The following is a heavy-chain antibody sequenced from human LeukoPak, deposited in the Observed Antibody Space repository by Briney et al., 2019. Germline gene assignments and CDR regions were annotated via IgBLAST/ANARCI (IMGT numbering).Heavy chain of an antibody. CDR1: GGSISSSSYY. Sequence: PSETLSLTCTVSGGSISSSSYYWGWIRQPPGKGLEWIGSIYYSGSTYYNPSLKSRVTISVDTSKNQFSLKLSSVTAADTAVYYCARHGGVDSSSWYDYWGQGTLVTVSS. V-gene: IGHV4-39*01. CDR2: IYYSGST. J-gene: IGHJ4*02. D-gene: IGHD6-13*01. CDR3: ARHGGVDSSSWYDY.